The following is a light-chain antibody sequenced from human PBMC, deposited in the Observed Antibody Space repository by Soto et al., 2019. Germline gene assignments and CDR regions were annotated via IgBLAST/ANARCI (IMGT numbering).Light chain of an antibody. CDR1: SSDIGTFHY. J-gene: IGLJ1*01. CDR3: SSHTTASTRV. V-gene: IGLV2-14*01. Sequence: QSALTQPASVSGSPGQSIAISCTGTSSDIGTFHYVSWYQQHPGKAPKLMIHEASNRPSGVSDRFSGSKSGTSASLTISGLQADDVADYNCSSHTTASTRVFGSGTKLTVL. CDR2: EAS.